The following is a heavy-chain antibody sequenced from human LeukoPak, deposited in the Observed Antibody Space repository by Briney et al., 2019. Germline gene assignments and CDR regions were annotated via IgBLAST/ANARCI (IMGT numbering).Heavy chain of an antibody. CDR2: INPNSGGT. D-gene: IGHD2-2*02. CDR1: GYTFTGYY. Sequence: ASVKVSCKASGYTFTGYYMHWVRQAPGQGLEWMGWINPNSGGTNYAQKFQGRVTMTRDTSIGTAYMELSRLRSDDTAVYYCARDRGYCSSTSCYSNYWGQGTLVTVSS. J-gene: IGHJ4*02. CDR3: ARDRGYCSSTSCYSNY. V-gene: IGHV1-2*02.